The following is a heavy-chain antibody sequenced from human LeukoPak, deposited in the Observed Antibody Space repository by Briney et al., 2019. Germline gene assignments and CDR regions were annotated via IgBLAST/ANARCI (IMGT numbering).Heavy chain of an antibody. D-gene: IGHD3-10*01. CDR2: INYSGST. CDR3: ARGVVRGVNPYYYYYGMDV. J-gene: IGHJ6*02. V-gene: IGHV4-34*01. Sequence: SETLSLTCDVYGGSFSGYYWSWIRRPPGTGPIWIGDINYSGSTNYNPSLKSRVTISVDTSKNQFSLKLSSVIAADTAVYYCARGVVRGVNPYYYYYGMDVWGQGTTVTVSS. CDR1: GGSFSGYY.